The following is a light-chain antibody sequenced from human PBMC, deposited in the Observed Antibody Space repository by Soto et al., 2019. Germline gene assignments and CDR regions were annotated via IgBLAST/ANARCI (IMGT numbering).Light chain of an antibody. Sequence: QSVLTQPASVSGSPGQSITISCTGTSSDVGGYNYVSWYQQHPGKAPKLMIYDVSNRPSGVSNRFSGSKSGNTASLPISGRQAEDEADYYCSLYTSSSPVVFGGGTKLTVL. CDR1: SSDVGGYNY. V-gene: IGLV2-14*01. J-gene: IGLJ2*01. CDR3: SLYTSSSPVV. CDR2: DVS.